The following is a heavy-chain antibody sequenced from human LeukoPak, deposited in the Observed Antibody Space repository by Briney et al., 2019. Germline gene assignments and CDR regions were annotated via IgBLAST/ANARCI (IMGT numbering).Heavy chain of an antibody. J-gene: IGHJ4*02. D-gene: IGHD6-19*01. V-gene: IGHV2-5*02. Sequence: SGPTLVKPTQTLTLTRSFSGFSLDTNGVAVAWVRQPPGKGLEWLGLIYWDDDERYSPSLKTRLTITKDTSRNQVVLAITNMDPVDTGTYYCVHRLGGWYSPFDVWGQGTLVSVSS. CDR2: IYWDDDE. CDR3: VHRLGGWYSPFDV. CDR1: GFSLDTNGVA.